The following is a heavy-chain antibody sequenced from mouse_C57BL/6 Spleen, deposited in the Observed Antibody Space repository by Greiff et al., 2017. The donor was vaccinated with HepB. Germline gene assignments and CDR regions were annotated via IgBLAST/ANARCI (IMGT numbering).Heavy chain of an antibody. J-gene: IGHJ2*01. CDR2: INYDGSST. V-gene: IGHV5-16*01. D-gene: IGHD1-1*01. Sequence: EVKLVESEGGLVQPGSSMKLSCTASGFTFSDYYMAWVRQVPEKGLEWVANINYDGSSTYYLDSLKSRFIISTDNAKNILYLQMSSLKSEDTATYYCARGGITPDYWGQGTTLTVSS. CDR1: GFTFSDYY. CDR3: ARGGITPDY.